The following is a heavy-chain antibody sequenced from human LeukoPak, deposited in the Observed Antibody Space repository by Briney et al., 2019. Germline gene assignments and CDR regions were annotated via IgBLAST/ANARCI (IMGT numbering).Heavy chain of an antibody. J-gene: IGHJ4*02. V-gene: IGHV3-49*04. D-gene: IGHD3-10*01. CDR2: IRSKAYGGTT. CDR3: TRVKLIRGVIFPFDY. CDR1: GFTFSSYW. Sequence: PGGSLRLSCAASGFTFSSYWMSWVRQAPGKGLEWVGFIRSKAYGGTTEYAASVKGRFTISRDDSKSIAYLQMNSLKTEDTAVYYCTRVKLIRGVIFPFDYWGQGTLVTVSS.